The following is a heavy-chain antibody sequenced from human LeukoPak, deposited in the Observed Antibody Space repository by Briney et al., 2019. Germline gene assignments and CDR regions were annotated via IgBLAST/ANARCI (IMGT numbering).Heavy chain of an antibody. CDR1: GFTFSSYS. V-gene: IGHV3-21*01. CDR3: ARVAAAGTGYYYYYMDV. D-gene: IGHD6-13*01. Sequence: TTGGSLRLSCAASGFTFSSYSMNWLRQAPGKGLEWVSSISSSSSYLYYADSVKGGFTISRDNAKHSLYLQMNSLRAEDTAVYYCARVAAAGTGYYYYYMDVWGKGTTVTISS. CDR2: ISSSSSYL. J-gene: IGHJ6*03.